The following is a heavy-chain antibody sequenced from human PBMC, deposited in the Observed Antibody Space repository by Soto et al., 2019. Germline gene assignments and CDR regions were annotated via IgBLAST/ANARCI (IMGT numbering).Heavy chain of an antibody. CDR2: ISSSGSTI. CDR1: GFTFSSYE. D-gene: IGHD5-18*01. J-gene: IGHJ4*02. CDR3: ARDLLGGYSYGFSSGLDY. V-gene: IGHV3-48*03. Sequence: LRLSCAASGFTFSSYEMNWVRQAPGKGLEWVSYISSSGSTIYYADSVKGRFTISRDNAKNSLYLQMNSLRAEDTAVYYCARDLLGGYSYGFSSGLDYWGQGTLVTVSS.